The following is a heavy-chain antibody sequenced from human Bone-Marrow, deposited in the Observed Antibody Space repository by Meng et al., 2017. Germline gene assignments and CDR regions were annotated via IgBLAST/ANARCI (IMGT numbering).Heavy chain of an antibody. Sequence: GESLKISCAASGFTFSSYAMHWVRQAPGKGLEWVAVISYDGSNKYYADSVKGRFTISRDNSKNTLYLQMNSLRAEDTAVYYCARDSWIQLLLRGSLVDYWGQGTLVTVSS. V-gene: IGHV3-30*04. CDR1: GFTFSSYA. D-gene: IGHD5-18*01. CDR3: ARDSWIQLLLRGSLVDY. CDR2: ISYDGSNK. J-gene: IGHJ4*02.